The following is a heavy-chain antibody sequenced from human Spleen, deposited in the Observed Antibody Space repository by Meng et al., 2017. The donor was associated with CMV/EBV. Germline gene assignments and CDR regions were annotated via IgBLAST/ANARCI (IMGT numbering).Heavy chain of an antibody. CDR1: GFNFGSHW. CDR2: IRQDGREK. Sequence: GESLKISCAASGFNFGSHWMSWVRQTPGKGLEWVANIRQDGREKYYVDSVKGRFTISRDNAKNSLYLQMNSLRAEDTAVYYCARKGPNTMTTLYYYYYGMDVWGQGTTVTVSS. V-gene: IGHV3-7*01. D-gene: IGHD4-11*01. CDR3: ARKGPNTMTTLYYYYYGMDV. J-gene: IGHJ6*02.